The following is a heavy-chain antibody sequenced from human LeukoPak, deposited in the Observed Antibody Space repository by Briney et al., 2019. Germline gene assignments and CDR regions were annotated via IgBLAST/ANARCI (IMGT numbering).Heavy chain of an antibody. D-gene: IGHD3-3*01. CDR2: IPSDGSNK. CDR3: ARDFEWSFDY. J-gene: IGHJ4*02. CDR1: GFTFSYYG. Sequence: PGGSLRLSCAASGFTFSYYGMHWVHQAPGKGLEWVAFIPSDGSNKYYADFVKGRFTISRDSSKNTLFLQMNSLRPEDTAVYYCARDFEWSFDYWGQGSLVTVSS. V-gene: IGHV3-30*02.